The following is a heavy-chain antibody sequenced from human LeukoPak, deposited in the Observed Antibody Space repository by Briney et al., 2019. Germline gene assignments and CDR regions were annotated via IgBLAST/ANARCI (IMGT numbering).Heavy chain of an antibody. V-gene: IGHV3-33*01. CDR1: GFTFSRYG. Sequence: GGSLRLSCAASGFTFSRYGMRWVRQATGKGVVGVALIWYDGCNMYYADSLKGPFSISRYNSPNTLYLQIYSLRAEDTAVYYCARDHWGYYDSSGYLYGMDVWGQGTTVTVSS. CDR3: ARDHWGYYDSSGYLYGMDV. D-gene: IGHD3-22*01. CDR2: IWYDGCNM. J-gene: IGHJ6*02.